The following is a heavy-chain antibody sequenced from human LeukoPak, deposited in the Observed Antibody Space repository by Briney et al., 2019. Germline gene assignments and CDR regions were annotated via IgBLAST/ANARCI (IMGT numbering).Heavy chain of an antibody. CDR1: GGSISSYY. J-gene: IGHJ4*02. D-gene: IGHD2-15*01. CDR2: IYYSGST. CDR3: ARQGEGGPFDY. Sequence: SETLSLTCTVSGGSISSYYWSWIRQPPGKGLEWIGYIYYSGSTNYNPSLKSRVTISVDTSKNQFSLKLSSVTAADTAVHYCARQGEGGPFDYWGQGTLVTVSS. V-gene: IGHV4-59*08.